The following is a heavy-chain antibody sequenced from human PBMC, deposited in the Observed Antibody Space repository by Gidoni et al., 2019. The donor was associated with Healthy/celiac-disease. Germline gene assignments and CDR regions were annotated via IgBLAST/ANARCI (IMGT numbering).Heavy chain of an antibody. CDR3: ARGARYCSSTSCQKDFDY. CDR1: GGTLSSYA. CDR2: IIPIFGTA. Sequence: QVQLVQSGAEVKKPGSSVKVSCKASGGTLSSYAISWVRQAPGQGLEWRGWIIPIFGTANYAQKFQGRVTITADKSTSTAYMELSSLRSEDTAVYYCARGARYCSSTSCQKDFDYWGQGTLVTVSS. D-gene: IGHD2-2*01. J-gene: IGHJ4*02. V-gene: IGHV1-69*06.